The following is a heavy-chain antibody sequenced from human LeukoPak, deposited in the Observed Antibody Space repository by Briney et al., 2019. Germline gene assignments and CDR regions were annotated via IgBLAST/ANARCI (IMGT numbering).Heavy chain of an antibody. D-gene: IGHD5-18*01. CDR2: IYYSGST. CDR1: GGSISSSDYY. V-gene: IGHV4-39*07. J-gene: IGHJ4*02. CDR3: ARDRSKGNSFFDY. Sequence: PSETLSLTCTVSGGSISSSDYYWDWIRQPPGKGLEWIGSIYYSGSTYYNPSLKSRVTIPVDTSKNQFSLKLSSVTAADTAVYYCARDRSKGNSFFDYWGQGTLVTVSS.